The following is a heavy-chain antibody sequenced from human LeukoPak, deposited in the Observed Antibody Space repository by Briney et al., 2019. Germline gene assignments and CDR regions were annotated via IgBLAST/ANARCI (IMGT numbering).Heavy chain of an antibody. CDR1: GYTFTGYY. CDR3: ARISRVGATGHYYYYMDV. CDR2: INPNSGGT. D-gene: IGHD1-26*01. Sequence: ASVKVSCKASGYTFTGYYMHWVRQAPGQGLEGMGWINPNSGGTNYAQKFQGRVTMTRDTSISTAYMELSRLRSDDTAVYYCARISRVGATGHYYYYMDVWGKGTTVTVSS. J-gene: IGHJ6*03. V-gene: IGHV1-2*02.